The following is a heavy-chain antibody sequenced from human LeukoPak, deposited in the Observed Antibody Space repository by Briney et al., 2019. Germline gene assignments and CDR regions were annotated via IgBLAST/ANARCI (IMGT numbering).Heavy chain of an antibody. J-gene: IGHJ4*02. CDR2: IYYSGST. CDR3: ARLKTWGGTQPYDY. D-gene: IGHD2-21*01. V-gene: IGHV4-59*08. CDR1: GGSISSYY. Sequence: PSETLSLTCTVSGGSISSYYWSWIRQPPGKGLEWIGYIYYSGSTNYNPSLKSRVTISVDTSKNQFSLKLRSVTAADTAVYYCARLKTWGGTQPYDYWGQGTLVTVSS.